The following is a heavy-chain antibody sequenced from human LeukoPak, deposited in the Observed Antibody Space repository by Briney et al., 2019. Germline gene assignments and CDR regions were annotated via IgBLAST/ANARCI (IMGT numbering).Heavy chain of an antibody. Sequence: GASVKVSCKASGYTFTSYDINWVRQATGQGLEWMGWMNPNSGNTGYAQKFQGRVTITADESTSTAYMELSSLRSEDTAVYYCARVPYDFWSGYYFDYWGQGTLVTVSS. V-gene: IGHV1-8*01. CDR1: GYTFTSYD. D-gene: IGHD3-3*01. J-gene: IGHJ4*02. CDR2: MNPNSGNT. CDR3: ARVPYDFWSGYYFDY.